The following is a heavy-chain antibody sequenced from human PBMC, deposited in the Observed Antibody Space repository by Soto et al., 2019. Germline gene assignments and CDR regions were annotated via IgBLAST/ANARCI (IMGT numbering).Heavy chain of an antibody. Sequence: ASVKVSCKASGYTFTSYGISWVRQAPGQGLEWMGWISAYNGNTNYAQKLQGRVTMTTDTSTSTAYMELRSLGSDDTAVYYCARDLQPAAIYGMDVWGQGTTVTVSS. CDR1: GYTFTSYG. V-gene: IGHV1-18*04. CDR3: ARDLQPAAIYGMDV. J-gene: IGHJ6*02. D-gene: IGHD2-2*01. CDR2: ISAYNGNT.